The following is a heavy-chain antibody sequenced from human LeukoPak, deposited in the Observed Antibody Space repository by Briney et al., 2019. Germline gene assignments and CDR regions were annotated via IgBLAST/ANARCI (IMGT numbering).Heavy chain of an antibody. V-gene: IGHV3-66*01. Sequence: GGSLRLSCAASGFTVSSSYMSWVRQAPGKGLEWVSVIYSNGDTDYADSAKGRFTISRDNSKNTVYLQMHSLGAEDTAVYYCATIAPAGISTVYWGQGTLVTVSS. CDR1: GFTVSSSY. CDR2: IYSNGDT. D-gene: IGHD6-13*01. CDR3: ATIAPAGISTVY. J-gene: IGHJ4*02.